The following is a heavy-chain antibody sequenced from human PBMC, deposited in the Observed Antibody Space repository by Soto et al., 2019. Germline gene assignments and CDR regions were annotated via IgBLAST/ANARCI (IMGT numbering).Heavy chain of an antibody. V-gene: IGHV1-69*01. CDR2: IIPMYGTI. Sequence: QVQLVQSGAEVKKPGSSVKVSCKASGGTLSNYAISWVRQAPGQGLEWMGGIIPMYGTINYAQKFQGRVTIIADESTSIAYLELSGLRFDDTAVYYCERGRCTGYYKEILDYWGQGTMVTVSS. J-gene: IGHJ4*02. D-gene: IGHD3-22*01. CDR1: GGTLSNYA. CDR3: ERGRCTGYYKEILDY.